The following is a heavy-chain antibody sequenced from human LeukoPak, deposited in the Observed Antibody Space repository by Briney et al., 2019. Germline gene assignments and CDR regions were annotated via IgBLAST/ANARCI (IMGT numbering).Heavy chain of an antibody. J-gene: IGHJ4*02. CDR2: INHSGST. V-gene: IGHV4-38-2*02. Sequence: SETLSLTCTVSGYSISSGYYWGWIRQPPGKGLEWIGEINHSGSTNYNPSLKSRVTISVDTSKNQFSLKLSSVTAADTAVYYCARDVYYGSAESLDYWGQGTLVTVSS. CDR3: ARDVYYGSAESLDY. D-gene: IGHD3-10*01. CDR1: GYSISSGYY.